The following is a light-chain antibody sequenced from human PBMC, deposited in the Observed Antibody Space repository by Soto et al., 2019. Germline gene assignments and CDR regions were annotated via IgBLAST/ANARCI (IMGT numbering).Light chain of an antibody. CDR2: DES. CDR1: QSVSSY. CDR3: QQRSNWPLIT. J-gene: IGKJ5*01. Sequence: EIVLTQSPATLSLSPGDRATLSCRVSQSVSSYFAWYQQKPGQAPRLLIYDESNRATGIPARFSGSGSGTDFNLTIISLEPEDFAVYYCQQRSNWPLITVGQGTRLEIK. V-gene: IGKV3-11*01.